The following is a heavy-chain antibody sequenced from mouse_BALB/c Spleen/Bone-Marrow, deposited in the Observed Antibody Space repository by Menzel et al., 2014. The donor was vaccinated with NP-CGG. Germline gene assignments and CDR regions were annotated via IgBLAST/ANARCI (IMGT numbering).Heavy chain of an antibody. CDR1: GFNIKDTY. Sequence: EVQLQQSGAGLVKPGASVKLSCTASGFNIKDTYMHWVKQRPEQGLEWIGRIYPANGNTKYDPKFQGKATITADTSSNTAYLQLSSLTSEDTAVYYCASYRYGWYFDVWGAGTTVTVSS. J-gene: IGHJ1*01. CDR2: IYPANGNT. D-gene: IGHD2-14*01. V-gene: IGHV14-3*02. CDR3: ASYRYGWYFDV.